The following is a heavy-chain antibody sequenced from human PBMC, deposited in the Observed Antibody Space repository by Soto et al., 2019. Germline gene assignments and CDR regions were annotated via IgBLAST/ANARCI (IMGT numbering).Heavy chain of an antibody. CDR3: ARDRAPGFECWSGPLDY. Sequence: PSDALSRTCTGSGGSVSSGSYYRSRIRQPPGKGLEWIGYIYYSGSTNYNPSLKSRVTISVDTSKNKFSLKLSSVTAADPAVYYCARDRAPGFECWSGPLDYWAQGTLVTVSS. CDR2: IYYSGST. V-gene: IGHV4-61*01. D-gene: IGHD3-3*01. CDR1: GGSVSSGSYY. J-gene: IGHJ4*02.